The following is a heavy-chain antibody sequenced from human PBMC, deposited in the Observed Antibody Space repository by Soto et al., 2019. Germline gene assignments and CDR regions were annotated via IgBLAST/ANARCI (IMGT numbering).Heavy chain of an antibody. CDR1: GYTFITYG. J-gene: IGHJ4*02. V-gene: IGHV1-18*01. CDR3: ARDTSHYFDH. CDR2: ITPYNGKT. Sequence: ASVKVSCKASGYTFITYGVTWVRQAPGQGLEWMGWITPYNGKTHYAQKFQDRVTMTTDTAATTAYMELRSLTSDDWAMYFCARDTSHYFDHWGQGILVTVSS. D-gene: IGHD2-2*01.